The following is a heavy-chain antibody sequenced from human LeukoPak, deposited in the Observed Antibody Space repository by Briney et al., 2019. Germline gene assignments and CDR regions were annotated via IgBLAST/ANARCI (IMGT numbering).Heavy chain of an antibody. CDR1: GGSISSGSYY. CDR2: IYTSGST. Sequence: SQTLSLTCTVSGGSISSGSYYWSWIRQPAGKGLEWIGRIYTSGSTNYNPSLKSRVTISVDTSKNQFSLKLSSVTAADTAVYYCARLRRYYDSSGYRTLYYFDYWGQGTLVTVSS. CDR3: ARLRRYYDSSGYRTLYYFDY. J-gene: IGHJ4*02. V-gene: IGHV4-61*02. D-gene: IGHD3-22*01.